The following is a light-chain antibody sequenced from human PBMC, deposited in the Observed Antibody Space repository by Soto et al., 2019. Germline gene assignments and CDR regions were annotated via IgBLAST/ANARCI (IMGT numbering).Light chain of an antibody. CDR1: SSDVGSYDY. J-gene: IGLJ1*01. CDR3: GSWDSSLSAYV. Sequence: QSALIQPPSVSGSPGQSVTISCTGTSSDVGSYDYVSWYQQHPGTVPKPMIYNVNTQPSGVPDRFSGSKSGNTASMTISGLQAEDEADYYCGSWDSSLSAYVFGTGTKVTVL. V-gene: IGLV2-11*01. CDR2: NVN.